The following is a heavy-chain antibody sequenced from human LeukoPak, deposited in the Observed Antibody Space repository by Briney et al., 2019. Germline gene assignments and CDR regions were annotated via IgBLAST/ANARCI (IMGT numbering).Heavy chain of an antibody. CDR2: ISYDGSNK. CDR3: ARRSGGSFAYYYYGMDV. D-gene: IGHD2-15*01. CDR1: GFTFSSYA. V-gene: IGHV3-30-3*01. J-gene: IGHJ6*02. Sequence: GGSLRLSCAASGFTFSSYAMHWVRQAPGKGLEWVAVISYDGSNKYYADSVKGRFTISRDNSRNTLYLQMNSLRAEDTAVYYCARRSGGSFAYYYYGMDVWGQGTTVTVSS.